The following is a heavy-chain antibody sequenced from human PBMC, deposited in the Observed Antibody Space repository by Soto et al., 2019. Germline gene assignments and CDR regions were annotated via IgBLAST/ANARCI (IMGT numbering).Heavy chain of an antibody. D-gene: IGHD3-16*01. Sequence: SETLSLTCAVSGGSISSGGYSWSWLRQPPGKGLEWIGYIFHSGSTYFHPFLQSRVHISVGGFKDPFFLELSFFTGADTAVFFFARLHMVTFGGHVYRPFDIWGQGTMVTVSS. CDR2: IFHSGST. CDR3: ARLHMVTFGGHVYRPFDI. J-gene: IGHJ3*02. CDR1: GGSISSGGYS. V-gene: IGHV4-30-2*01.